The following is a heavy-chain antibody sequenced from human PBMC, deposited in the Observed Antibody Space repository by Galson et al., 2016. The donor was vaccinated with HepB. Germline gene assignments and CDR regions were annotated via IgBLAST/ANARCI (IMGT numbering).Heavy chain of an antibody. CDR3: ALMKIHYDVLGGSFRAVATFDY. J-gene: IGHJ4*02. V-gene: IGHV2-5*02. D-gene: IGHD3-3*01. CDR2: TYRDGNE. CDR1: GLSLNTSGVG. Sequence: PALVKPTQTLTLTCSVSGLSLNTSGVGVGWIRQSPGKALDCLAVTYRDGNERYSPAMRNRLSITKDTSKNLVVLTVTNVDPVDTAAYYCALMKIHYDVLGGSFRAVATFDYWGQGTLVTVSS.